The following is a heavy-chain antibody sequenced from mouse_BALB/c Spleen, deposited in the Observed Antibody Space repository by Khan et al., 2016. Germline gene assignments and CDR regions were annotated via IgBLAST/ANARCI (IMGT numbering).Heavy chain of an antibody. J-gene: IGHJ3*01. V-gene: IGHV14-4*02. Sequence: VQLQQSGAELVRSGASVKLSCTASGFNIKDYYIHWVKQRPEQGLEWIGWIDPENGDTEYAPKFQGKATMTADTSSNIVYLQVSSLTSEDTAVYYCNSCGNSFAWFLYWGQGTPVTVSA. CDR3: NSCGNSFAWFLY. CDR2: IDPENGDT. CDR1: GFNIKDYY. D-gene: IGHD1-1*02.